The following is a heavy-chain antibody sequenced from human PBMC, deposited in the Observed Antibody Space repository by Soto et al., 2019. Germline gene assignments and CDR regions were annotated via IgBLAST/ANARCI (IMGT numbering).Heavy chain of an antibody. CDR2: IYYSGST. Sequence: SETLSLTCTVSGGSISSYYWSWIRQPPGKGLEWIGYIYYSGSTNYNPSLKSRVTISVDTSKNQFSLKLSSVTAADTAVYYCARSRYYDFWSGYYLAGGLNYYYYYMDVWGKGTTVTVSS. V-gene: IGHV4-59*08. CDR3: ARSRYYDFWSGYYLAGGLNYYYYYMDV. CDR1: GGSISSYY. J-gene: IGHJ6*03. D-gene: IGHD3-3*01.